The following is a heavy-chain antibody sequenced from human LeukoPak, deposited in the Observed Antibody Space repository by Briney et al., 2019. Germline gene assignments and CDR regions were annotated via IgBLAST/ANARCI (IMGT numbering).Heavy chain of an antibody. J-gene: IGHJ4*02. CDR3: TRDRGAYNLYDY. Sequence: GGSLRLSCTASGFTFGDYAMSWIRQAPGKGLEWVGFIRSKAYGGTADYAASVKGRFTISRDDSKAIAYLQMNSLKTEDTAVYHCTRDRGAYNLYDYWGQGTLVTVSS. CDR2: IRSKAYGGTA. D-gene: IGHD1-1*01. CDR1: GFTFGDYA. V-gene: IGHV3-49*03.